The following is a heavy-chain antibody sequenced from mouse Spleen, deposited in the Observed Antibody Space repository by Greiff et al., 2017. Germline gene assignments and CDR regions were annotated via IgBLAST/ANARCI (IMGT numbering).Heavy chain of an antibody. V-gene: IGHV1-81*01. D-gene: IGHD3-2*02. Sequence: VQLQESGAELARPGASVKLSCKASGYTFTSYGISWVKQRTGQGLEWIGEIYPRSGNTYYNEKFKGKATLTADKSSSTAYMELRSLTSEDSAVYFCARYKTAQARYFDVWGTGTTVTVSS. J-gene: IGHJ1*03. CDR3: ARYKTAQARYFDV. CDR1: GYTFTSYG. CDR2: IYPRSGNT.